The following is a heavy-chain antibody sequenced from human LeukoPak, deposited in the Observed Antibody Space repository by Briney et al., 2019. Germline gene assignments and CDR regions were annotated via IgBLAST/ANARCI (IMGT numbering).Heavy chain of an antibody. CDR2: ISGGSDYI. D-gene: IGHD5-18*01. V-gene: IGHV3-21*04. Sequence: PGGSLRLSCAASGFPFSDYSMNWVRQAPGKGLEWVSSISGGSDYIYSADSVKGRFTISRDNSKNTLYLQMNSLRAEDTAVYYCASGGKYSYGSFDYWGQGSLVTVSS. CDR3: ASGGKYSYGSFDY. CDR1: GFPFSDYS. J-gene: IGHJ4*02.